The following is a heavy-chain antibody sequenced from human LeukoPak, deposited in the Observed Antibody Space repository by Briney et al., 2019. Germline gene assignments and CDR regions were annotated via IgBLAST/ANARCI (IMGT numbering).Heavy chain of an antibody. J-gene: IGHJ4*02. CDR3: ARWIPSGSSFDY. D-gene: IGHD2-15*01. Sequence: PSETLSLTCTVSGGSISSNYWSWIRQPPGKGLEWIGHIYYSGSTYYNPSLKSRVTISAETSKNQFSLRLNSVTAADTAMYYCARWIPSGSSFDYWGQGNLVTVSS. V-gene: IGHV4-59*01. CDR1: GGSISSNY. CDR2: IYYSGST.